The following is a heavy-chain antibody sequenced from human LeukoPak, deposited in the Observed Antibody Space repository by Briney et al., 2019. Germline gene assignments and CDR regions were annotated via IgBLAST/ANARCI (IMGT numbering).Heavy chain of an antibody. Sequence: HPGGSLRLSCAASGFTFSSYGMSWVRQAPGKGLEWVSAISGSGGSTYYADSVKGRFTISRDNSKNTLYLQMNSLRAEDTAVYYCAKDRGHIVVVTAFSLDYWGQGTLVTVSS. J-gene: IGHJ4*02. CDR2: ISGSGGST. V-gene: IGHV3-23*01. CDR3: AKDRGHIVVVTAFSLDY. CDR1: GFTFSSYG. D-gene: IGHD2-21*02.